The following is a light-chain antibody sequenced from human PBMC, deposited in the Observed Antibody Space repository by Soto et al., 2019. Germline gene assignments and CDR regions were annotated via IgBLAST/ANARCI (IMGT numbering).Light chain of an antibody. CDR1: HDISHW. CDR2: EAS. Sequence: DIQMTQSPSTLSASIGDSVTISCRASHDISHWLAWYRQKPGKAPKLLIYEASTLESGVPSRLSGAGSGTEFTLTITSLEPDDFATYYCQQYNRYPYSFGQGTKLEIK. V-gene: IGKV1-5*03. J-gene: IGKJ2*01. CDR3: QQYNRYPYS.